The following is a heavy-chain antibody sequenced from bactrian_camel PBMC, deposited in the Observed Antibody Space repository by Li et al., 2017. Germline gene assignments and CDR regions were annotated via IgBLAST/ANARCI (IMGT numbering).Heavy chain of an antibody. CDR3: AVDQPCNACRGSHCPYPSSYGF. Sequence: HVQLVESGGGSVQAGGSLTLSCVFSEWKYQRSDMYCMGWFRTAPEKKREGVAVIRPNGDEQYYADSVKGRFTISLDRGENMVYLQMNSLSPEDTAMYYCAVDQPCNACRGSHCPYPSSYGFWGQGTQVTVS. D-gene: IGHD1*01. V-gene: IGHV3S63*01. J-gene: IGHJ6*01. CDR1: EWKYQRSDMYC. CDR2: IRPNGDEQ.